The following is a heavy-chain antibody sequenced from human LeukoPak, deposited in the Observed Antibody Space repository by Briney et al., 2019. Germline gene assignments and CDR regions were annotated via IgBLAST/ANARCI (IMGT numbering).Heavy chain of an antibody. V-gene: IGHV4-61*03. CDR1: GGSISSGSYY. D-gene: IGHD4-11*01. J-gene: IGHJ6*03. Sequence: SETLSLTCTVSGGSISSGSYYWSWIRQPPGKGLDWIGYVDHTGSTKFNPSLNGRVSISRDTSKNFFSLRLRSVTAADTAVYFCARGRVSSSTWYSTYYYFFYMDFWGKGTTVTVSS. CDR3: ARGRVSSSTWYSTYYYFFYMDF. CDR2: VDHTGST.